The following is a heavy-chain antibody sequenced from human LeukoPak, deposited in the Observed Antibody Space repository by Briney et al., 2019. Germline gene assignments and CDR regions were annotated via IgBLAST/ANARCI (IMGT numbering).Heavy chain of an antibody. D-gene: IGHD5-12*01. CDR1: GFTFSSYE. Sequence: GGSLRFSCAASGFTFSSYEMNWVRQAPGKGLEWVSYISSSGSTTYYADSVKGRFTISRDNAKNSLYLQMNSLGAEDTAVYYCASGGYDSSFDYWGQGTLVTVSS. J-gene: IGHJ4*02. CDR2: ISSSGSTT. CDR3: ASGGYDSSFDY. V-gene: IGHV3-48*03.